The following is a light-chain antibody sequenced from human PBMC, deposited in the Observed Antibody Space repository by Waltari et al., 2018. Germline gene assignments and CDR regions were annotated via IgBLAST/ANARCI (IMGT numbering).Light chain of an antibody. V-gene: IGLV2-14*01. CDR1: SSDVGGYNY. CDR3: SSYTSSSTLGV. CDR2: DVS. Sequence: QSALTQPASVSGSPGQSITISCTGTSSDVGGYNYVSWYQQHPGKAPKLMIYDVSNWPSGVSNRFSGSKYGNTASLTISGLQAEDEADYYCSSYTSSSTLGVFGGGTKLTVL. J-gene: IGLJ2*01.